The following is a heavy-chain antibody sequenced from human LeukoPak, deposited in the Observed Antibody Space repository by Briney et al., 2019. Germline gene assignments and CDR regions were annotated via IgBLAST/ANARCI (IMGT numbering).Heavy chain of an antibody. CDR1: GGSFSGYY. D-gene: IGHD6-19*01. J-gene: IGHJ4*02. V-gene: IGHV4-34*01. CDR2: INHSGST. CDR3: ARHLEYASGWFIHDY. Sequence: PSETLSLTCAVYGGSFSGYYWSWIRQPPGKGLEWIGEINHSGSTNYNPSLKSRVTISVDTSKNQFSLKLSSVTAADTAVYYCARHLEYASGWFIHDYWGQGTLVTVSS.